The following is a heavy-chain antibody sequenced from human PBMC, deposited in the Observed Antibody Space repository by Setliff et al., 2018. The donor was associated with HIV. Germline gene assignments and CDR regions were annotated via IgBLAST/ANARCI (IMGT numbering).Heavy chain of an antibody. Sequence: PSETLSLTCAVYGGSLGGYYWSWIRQPPGKGLEWIGEANHSGNTNYIPSLKSRVTIALDTSKNQFSLNLSSVTAADTAVYYCARESLNLGELSSNPDASDIWGQGTMVTVSS. CDR1: GGSLGGYY. CDR3: ARESLNLGELSSNPDASDI. D-gene: IGHD3-16*02. V-gene: IGHV4-34*01. CDR2: ANHSGNT. J-gene: IGHJ3*02.